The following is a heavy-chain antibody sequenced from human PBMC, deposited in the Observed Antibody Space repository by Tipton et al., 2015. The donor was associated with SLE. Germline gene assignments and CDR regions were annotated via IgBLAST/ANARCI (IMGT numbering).Heavy chain of an antibody. D-gene: IGHD6-13*01. CDR3: AKGSSWTPFDY. CDR2: IYYSGST. Sequence: TLSLTCTVSGGSVSSTTSYWSWIRQPPGKGLEWIGYIYYSGSTNYNPSLKSRVTTSVDTSKNQFSLKLSAVTAADTAVYYCAKGSSWTPFDYWGQGTLVTVSS. V-gene: IGHV4-61*01. J-gene: IGHJ4*02. CDR1: GGSVSSTTSY.